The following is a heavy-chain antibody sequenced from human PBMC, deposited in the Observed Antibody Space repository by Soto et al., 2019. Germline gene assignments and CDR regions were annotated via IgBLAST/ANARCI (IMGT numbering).Heavy chain of an antibody. D-gene: IGHD2-15*01. V-gene: IGHV1-69*06. Sequence: GASVKVSCKASGGTFNSYGISWVRQAPGQGLDWMGVIIPLYGTVNYAQKFQGRVSITADKSTSTAYMDLNSLRSEDTAVYYCARGVVRAYYYGMDVWGQGTTVTVSS. CDR1: GGTFNSYG. CDR3: ARGVVRAYYYGMDV. J-gene: IGHJ6*02. CDR2: IIPLYGTV.